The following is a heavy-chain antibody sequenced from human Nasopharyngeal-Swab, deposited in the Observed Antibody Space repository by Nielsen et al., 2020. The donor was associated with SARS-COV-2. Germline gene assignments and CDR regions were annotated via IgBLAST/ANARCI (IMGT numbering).Heavy chain of an antibody. CDR1: GFTFSSYA. CDR2: ISYDGSNK. V-gene: IGHV3-30-3*01. CDR3: ARGSSSYYFDY. Sequence: GGSLRLSCAASGFTFSSYAMHWVRQAPGKGLEWVAVISYDGSNKYYADSVKGRFTISRDNSKNTLYLQMNSLRAEDTAVYYCARGSSSYYFDYWGQGTLVTVSP. J-gene: IGHJ4*02. D-gene: IGHD6-6*01.